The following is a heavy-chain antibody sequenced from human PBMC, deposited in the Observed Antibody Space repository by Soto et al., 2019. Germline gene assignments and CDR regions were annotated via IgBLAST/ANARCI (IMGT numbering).Heavy chain of an antibody. CDR2: IFPIDSDT. D-gene: IGHD2-21*02. CDR3: ATPGGRDFNAFDV. Sequence: HGGSLNLSCKVSGYTFTRNWIGWVRQMPGKGLEWMGIIFPIDSDTRYRPSSQGQVTISAYNSISTAYLQWSSLKASDTAIYYCATPGGRDFNAFDVWGQGTMVTVSS. V-gene: IGHV5-51*01. J-gene: IGHJ3*01. CDR1: GYTFTRNW.